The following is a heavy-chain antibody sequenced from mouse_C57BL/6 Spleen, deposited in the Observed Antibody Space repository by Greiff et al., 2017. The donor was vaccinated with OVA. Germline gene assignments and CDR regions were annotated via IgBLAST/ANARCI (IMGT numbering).Heavy chain of an antibody. CDR1: GFTFSDYG. J-gene: IGHJ1*03. Sequence: EVKLMESGGGLVKPGGSLKLSCAASGFTFSDYGMHWVRQAPGQGLEWVAYISRGSSTIYYADTVKGRFTISRDNAKNTLFLQMTSLRSEDTAMYYCARQLLTGYFDVWGTGTTVTVSS. CDR2: ISRGSSTI. D-gene: IGHD2-12*01. V-gene: IGHV5-17*01. CDR3: ARQLLTGYFDV.